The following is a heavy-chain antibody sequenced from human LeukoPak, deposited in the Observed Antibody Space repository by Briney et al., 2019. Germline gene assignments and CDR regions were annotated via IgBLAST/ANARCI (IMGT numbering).Heavy chain of an antibody. Sequence: ASVKDSCKASGCTFISYGSSWVRQAPAQGLQWMGWNSADNDNTNYAQKLQGRVTMTTDTSTSTAYMELRSLRSDDAAVYYCARPDYGGNRGAFDIWGQGTMVTVSS. CDR1: GCTFISYG. J-gene: IGHJ3*02. D-gene: IGHD4-23*01. CDR2: NSADNDNT. V-gene: IGHV1-18*01. CDR3: ARPDYGGNRGAFDI.